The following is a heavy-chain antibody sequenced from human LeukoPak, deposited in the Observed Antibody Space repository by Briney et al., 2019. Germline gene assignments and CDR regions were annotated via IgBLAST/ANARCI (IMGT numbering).Heavy chain of an antibody. CDR1: GFTFSSYA. CDR3: ARGAPYYDILTGYYTPYGMDV. CDR2: ISYDGSNK. Sequence: PGGSLRLSCAASGFTFSSYAMHWVRRAPGKGLEWVAVISYDGSNKYYADSVKGRFTISRDNSKNTLYLQMNSLRAEDTAVYYCARGAPYYDILTGYYTPYGMDVWGQGTTVTVSS. V-gene: IGHV3-30*04. J-gene: IGHJ6*02. D-gene: IGHD3-9*01.